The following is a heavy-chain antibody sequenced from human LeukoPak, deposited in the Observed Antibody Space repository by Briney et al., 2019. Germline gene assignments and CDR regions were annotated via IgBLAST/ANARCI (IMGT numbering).Heavy chain of an antibody. D-gene: IGHD6-19*01. CDR3: ARDRSSGWLGDYYYGMDV. CDR1: GFTFSDYY. Sequence: PGGSLRLSCAASGFTFSDYYMSWIRQAPGKGLEWVSYISSSSSYTNYADSVKGRFTTSRDNAKNSLYLQMNSLRAEDTAVYYCARDRSSGWLGDYYYGMDVWGKGTTVTVSS. CDR2: ISSSSSYT. V-gene: IGHV3-11*06. J-gene: IGHJ6*04.